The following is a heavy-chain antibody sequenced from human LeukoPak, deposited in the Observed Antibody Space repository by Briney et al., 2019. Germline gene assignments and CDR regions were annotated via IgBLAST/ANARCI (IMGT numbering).Heavy chain of an antibody. CDR3: ARHGSLYSWFDP. CDR2: IYYSGST. V-gene: IGHV4-34*01. Sequence: SETLSLTCAVYGGSFSGYYWSWLRQPPGKGLEWIGSIYYSGSTYYNPSLKSRVTISVDTSKNQFSLKLSSVSAADTAVYYCARHGSLYSWFDPWGQGTLVTVSS. CDR1: GGSFSGYY. D-gene: IGHD3-10*01. J-gene: IGHJ5*02.